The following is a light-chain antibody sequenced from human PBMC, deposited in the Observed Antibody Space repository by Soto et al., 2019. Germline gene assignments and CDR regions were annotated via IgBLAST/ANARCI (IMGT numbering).Light chain of an antibody. CDR1: NSNIGINT. V-gene: IGLV1-44*01. J-gene: IGLJ1*01. CDR2: ADN. Sequence: QSVLTQPPSASGTPGQRVTISCSGSNSNIGINTVSWYQQVPGTAPRVLIYADNQRPSGVPDRFSGSKSGTSASLAISWLQSEDEAAYYCAPWDDTLNGRYVFGTGTKLTVL. CDR3: APWDDTLNGRYV.